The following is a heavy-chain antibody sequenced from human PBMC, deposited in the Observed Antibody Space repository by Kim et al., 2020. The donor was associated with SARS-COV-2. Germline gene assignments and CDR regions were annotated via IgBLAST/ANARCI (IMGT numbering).Heavy chain of an antibody. CDR2: INHSGST. CDR3: SRLGHRSGWSMRD. J-gene: IGHJ4*02. CDR1: GDSFSGYY. Sequence: SETLSLTCAVYGDSFSGYYWSWIRQPPGKGLEWIGEINHSGSTNYNPSLKSRVTITVDTSKNQIYLKLSSVTAADAAVYYYSRLGHRSGWSMRDWGQGT. D-gene: IGHD6-13*01. V-gene: IGHV4-34*01.